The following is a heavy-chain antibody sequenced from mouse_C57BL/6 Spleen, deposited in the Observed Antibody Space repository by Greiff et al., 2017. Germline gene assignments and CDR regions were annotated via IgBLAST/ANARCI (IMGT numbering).Heavy chain of an antibody. Sequence: QVQLQQSGPELVKPGASVKISCKASGYAFSSSWMNWVKQRPGKGLEWIGRIYPGDGDTNYNGKFKGKATLTADKSYSTAYMQLSSLTSEDSAVYFCARGSSWDFDVWGTGTTVTVSS. J-gene: IGHJ1*03. D-gene: IGHD1-1*01. CDR3: ARGSSWDFDV. V-gene: IGHV1-82*01. CDR2: IYPGDGDT. CDR1: GYAFSSSW.